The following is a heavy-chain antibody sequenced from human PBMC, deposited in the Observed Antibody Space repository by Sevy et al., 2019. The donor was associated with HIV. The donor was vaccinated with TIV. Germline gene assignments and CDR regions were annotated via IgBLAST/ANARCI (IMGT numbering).Heavy chain of an antibody. D-gene: IGHD3-9*01. V-gene: IGHV3-7*01. J-gene: IGHJ4*02. CDR1: GFTFSTYW. CDR3: AREFDGGPDY. Sequence: GGSLRLSCGASGFTFSTYWMSWVRQAPGKGLEWVANINQDGSQKYYVDSVKGRFTISKDNAKNSLYLQMSSLRAEDTVVYYCAREFDGGPDYWGQGTLVTVSS. CDR2: INQDGSQK.